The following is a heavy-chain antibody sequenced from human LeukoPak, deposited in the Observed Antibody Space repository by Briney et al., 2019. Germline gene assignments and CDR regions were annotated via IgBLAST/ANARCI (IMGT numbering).Heavy chain of an antibody. CDR3: ARSILRYYFDSSGYYPYYFDY. V-gene: IGHV4-39*07. J-gene: IGHJ4*02. Sequence: SETLSLTCTVSGGSISSSTYYWGWIRQPPGKGLEWVGSINYRGSNYHNSSLKSRVTMSIDTSKNQFSLKLSSVTAADTAVYYCARSILRYYFDSSGYYPYYFDYWDQGMLVTVSS. CDR1: GGSISSSTYY. D-gene: IGHD3-22*01. CDR2: INYRGSN.